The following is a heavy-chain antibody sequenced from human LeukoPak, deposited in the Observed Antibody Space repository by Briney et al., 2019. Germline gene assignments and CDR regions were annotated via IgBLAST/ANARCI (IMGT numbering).Heavy chain of an antibody. D-gene: IGHD1-26*01. Sequence: PSQTLSLTCTVSGDSISSGDYLWNWIRQPPGKGLEWIGYIHYSGNNNYNPSLKSRVTLSVDTSKNQLSLKLNSVTAADTAVYYCADGVGATPFGYWGQGTLVTVSS. J-gene: IGHJ4*02. CDR1: GDSISSGDYL. CDR3: ADGVGATPFGY. CDR2: IHYSGNN. V-gene: IGHV4-30-4*01.